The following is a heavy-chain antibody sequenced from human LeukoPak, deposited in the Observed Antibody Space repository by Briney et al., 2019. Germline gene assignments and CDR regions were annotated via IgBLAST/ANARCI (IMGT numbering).Heavy chain of an antibody. V-gene: IGHV3-74*01. D-gene: IGHD3-10*01. Sequence: PGGSLRLSCAASGFTFSNYAMHWVRQAPGKGLVWVSRINIDGSTRYADSVEGRFTISRDNAKNTLYLQMNSLRAEDTAVYYCAREGGSGWFDPWGQGTLVTVSS. CDR3: AREGGSGWFDP. CDR1: GFTFSNYA. CDR2: INIDGST. J-gene: IGHJ5*02.